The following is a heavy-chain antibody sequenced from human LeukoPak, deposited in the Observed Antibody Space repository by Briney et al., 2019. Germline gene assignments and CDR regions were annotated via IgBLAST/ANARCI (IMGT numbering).Heavy chain of an antibody. J-gene: IGHJ4*02. CDR1: GFTFSSYA. V-gene: IGHV3-23*01. CDR2: IRGSGGST. D-gene: IGHD3-16*01. CDR3: ARGGIMDHDSWFDY. Sequence: GGSLRLSCAASGFTFSSYAMRWVRQAPGKGLEWVSAIRGSGGSTYYADSVKGRFTISRDNTKNSLSLQMDSLRAEDTAVYYCARGGIMDHDSWFDYWGQGVLVTVSS.